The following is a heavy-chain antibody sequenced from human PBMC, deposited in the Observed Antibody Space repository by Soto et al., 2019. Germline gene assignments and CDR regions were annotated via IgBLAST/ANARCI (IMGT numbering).Heavy chain of an antibody. J-gene: IGHJ4*02. CDR3: ARVIYYDSSIPTIDYGDYGRWYFDY. CDR1: GGSISSSSCH. V-gene: IGHV4-39*07. Sequence: SETLSLTCTVSGGSISSSSCHWGWIRQPPGKGLEWIASIKYSGTTFYNPSLKSRVTLSVDTSKNQFSLKLSSVTAADTAVYYCARVIYYDSSIPTIDYGDYGRWYFDYWGQGTLVT. CDR2: IKYSGTT. D-gene: IGHD4-17*01.